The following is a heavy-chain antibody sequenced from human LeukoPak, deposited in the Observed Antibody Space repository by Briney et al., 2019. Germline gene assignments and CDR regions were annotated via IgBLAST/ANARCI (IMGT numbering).Heavy chain of an antibody. V-gene: IGHV3-11*04. CDR2: ISSSGSTI. D-gene: IGHD6-13*01. CDR3: ARDRSLIAAAGTPYYYYMDV. J-gene: IGHJ6*03. CDR1: GFTFSDYY. Sequence: SGGSLRLSCAASGFTFSDYYMSWIRQAPGKGLEWVSYISSSGSTIYYADSVKGRFTISRDNAKNSLYLQMNSLRADDTAVYYCARDRSLIAAAGTPYYYYMDVWGKGSTVTVSS.